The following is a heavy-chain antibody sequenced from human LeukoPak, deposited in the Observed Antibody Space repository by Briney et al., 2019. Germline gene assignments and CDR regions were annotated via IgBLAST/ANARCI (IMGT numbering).Heavy chain of an antibody. V-gene: IGHV4-39*01. CDR1: GGSISSSSYY. CDR3: ATRYCSSTSCYVGGHFDY. D-gene: IGHD2-2*01. Sequence: KPSETLSLTCTVSGGSISSSSYYWGWIRQPPGKGLEWIGSIYYSGSTYYNPSLKSRVTISVDTSKNQFSLKLSSVTAADTAVYYCATRYCSSTSCYVGGHFDYWGQGTLVTVSS. J-gene: IGHJ4*02. CDR2: IYYSGST.